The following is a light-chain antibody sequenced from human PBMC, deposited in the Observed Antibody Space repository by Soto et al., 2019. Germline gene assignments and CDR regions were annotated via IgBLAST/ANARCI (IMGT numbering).Light chain of an antibody. J-gene: IGKJ3*01. Sequence: EIVLTQSPGTLSLSPGERATLSCRATQSVSSSFLAWYQQKPGLAPRLLIYGASTRATGIPDRFSGSGSGTTLTLTIMKLEPDDFALYYRQRYCSSPLTFGPGTKVDIK. V-gene: IGKV3-20*01. CDR1: QSVSSSF. CDR3: QRYCSSPLT. CDR2: GAS.